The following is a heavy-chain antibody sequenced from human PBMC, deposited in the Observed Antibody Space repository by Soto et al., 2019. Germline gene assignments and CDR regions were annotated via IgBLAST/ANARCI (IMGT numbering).Heavy chain of an antibody. CDR2: ISYDGSNK. CDR3: ARDLGGAIDF. D-gene: IGHD3-16*01. Sequence: QVQLVESGGGVVQPGRSLRLSCAASGFTFSSYAMHWVRQAPGKGLEWVAVISYDGSNKYYADSVKGRFTISRDNSKNTLYLQMNSLRAEDTAGYYCARDLGGAIDFWGQGTLVTVSS. CDR1: GFTFSSYA. V-gene: IGHV3-30-3*01. J-gene: IGHJ4*02.